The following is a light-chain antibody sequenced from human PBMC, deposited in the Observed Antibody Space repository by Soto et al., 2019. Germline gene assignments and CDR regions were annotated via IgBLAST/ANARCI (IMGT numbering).Light chain of an antibody. CDR2: DVS. V-gene: IGLV2-14*01. CDR3: SSYTSATTYV. J-gene: IGLJ1*01. CDR1: SSDVGAYNY. Sequence: QSALTQPASVSGSPGQSITISCTGTSSDVGAYNYDSWYQQYPGEAPKVIIYDVSHRPAGVSNRFSGSKSGNTASLTISGLQTHDEADYYCSSYTSATTYVFGTGTNVTVL.